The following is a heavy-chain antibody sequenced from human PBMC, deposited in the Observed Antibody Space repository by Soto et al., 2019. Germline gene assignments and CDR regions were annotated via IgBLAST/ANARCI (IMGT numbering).Heavy chain of an antibody. CDR1: GGSFSGYY. Sequence: SETLSLTCAVYGGSFSGYYLSWIRQPPGKGLEWIGEINHSGSTNYNPSLKSRVTISVDTSRNQFSLKLSSVTAADTAVYYCARDYYDYGDSHWGQGTLVTVSS. CDR2: INHSGST. J-gene: IGHJ4*02. D-gene: IGHD4-17*01. CDR3: ARDYYDYGDSH. V-gene: IGHV4-34*01.